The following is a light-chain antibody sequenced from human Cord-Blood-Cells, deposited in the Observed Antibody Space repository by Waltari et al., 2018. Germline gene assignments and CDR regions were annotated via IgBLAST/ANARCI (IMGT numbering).Light chain of an antibody. V-gene: IGLV3-25*03. J-gene: IGLJ3*02. CDR1: ASPKKS. Sequence: SYELTQPPSVSVSPGQTARLPCSGDASPKKSAYLYQQKPGQAPVLVIPKDSERPSGIPERFSGSSSGTTVTLTISGVQAEDEADYYCQSADSSGTYWVFGGGTKLTVL. CDR2: KDS. CDR3: QSADSSGTYWV.